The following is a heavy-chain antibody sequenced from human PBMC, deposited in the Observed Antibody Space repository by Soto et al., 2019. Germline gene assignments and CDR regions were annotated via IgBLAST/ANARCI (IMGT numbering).Heavy chain of an antibody. V-gene: IGHV2-5*02. CDR2: IYWDDDK. J-gene: IGHJ4*02. Sequence: QITLNESGPTQVKPRQTLTLTCTFSGFSLTTSGVGVGWIRQSPGKAPEWLALIYWDDDKRYSPSLKSRLTITKDTSQNQVVLTMADLYPADTATYYCAHRVLRTVFGLVTTTAIYFDFWGQGTPVAVSS. CDR1: GFSLTTSGVG. D-gene: IGHD3-3*01. CDR3: AHRVLRTVFGLVTTTAIYFDF.